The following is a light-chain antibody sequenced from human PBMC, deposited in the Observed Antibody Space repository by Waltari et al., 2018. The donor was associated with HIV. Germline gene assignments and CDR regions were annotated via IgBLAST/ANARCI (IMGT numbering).Light chain of an antibody. CDR2: SNN. CDR3: ATWDDTLSGPV. CDR1: ISNIGSNS. Sequence: QSVLTQPTSASGTPGQQITISCSGNISNIGSNSVNWYQQFSGAAPKLLIFSNNQHASGVPARFSGSKSGSAASLAISGLHSDDEAIYHCATWDDTLSGPVFGGGTKLTVL. V-gene: IGLV1-44*01. J-gene: IGLJ3*02.